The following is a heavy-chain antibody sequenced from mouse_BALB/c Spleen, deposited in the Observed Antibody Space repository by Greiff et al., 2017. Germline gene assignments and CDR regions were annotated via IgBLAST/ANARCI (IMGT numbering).Heavy chain of an antibody. J-gene: IGHJ1*01. V-gene: IGHV5-17*02. Sequence: EVQRVESGRGLVQPGGSRKLSCAASGFTFSSFGMHWVRQAPEKGLEWVAYISSGSSTIYYADTVKGRFTISRDNPKNTLFLQMTSLRSEDTAMYYCAREGKDWYFDVWGAGTTVTVSS. CDR1: GFTFSSFG. CDR2: ISSGSSTI. CDR3: AREGKDWYFDV.